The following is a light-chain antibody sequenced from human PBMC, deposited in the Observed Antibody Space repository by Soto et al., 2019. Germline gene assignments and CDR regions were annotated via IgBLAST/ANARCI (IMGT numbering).Light chain of an antibody. CDR2: GAS. V-gene: IGKV3-20*01. Sequence: EIVLTQSPGTLSLSPGERATLSCRASQSVSSSYLAWYQQKPGQAPRLIIYGASDRATGIPDRFSGSGSGTDFTLTISRLEPEDFEVYYCQQDGSSPYTFGQGTKLEIK. CDR1: QSVSSSY. CDR3: QQDGSSPYT. J-gene: IGKJ2*01.